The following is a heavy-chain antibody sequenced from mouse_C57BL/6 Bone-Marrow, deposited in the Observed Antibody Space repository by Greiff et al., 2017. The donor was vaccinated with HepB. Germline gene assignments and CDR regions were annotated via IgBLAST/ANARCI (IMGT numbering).Heavy chain of an antibody. J-gene: IGHJ2*01. D-gene: IGHD1-1*01. CDR2: FHPYNDDT. CDR3: ARRGYYYGSSSPYFDY. V-gene: IGHV1-47*01. CDR1: GYTFTTYP. Sequence: VMLVESGAELVKPGASVKMSCKASGYTFTTYPIEWMKQNHGKSLEWIGNFHPYNDDTKYNEKFKGKATLTVEKSSSTVYLELSRLTSDDSAVYYCARRGYYYGSSSPYFDYWGQGTTLTVSS.